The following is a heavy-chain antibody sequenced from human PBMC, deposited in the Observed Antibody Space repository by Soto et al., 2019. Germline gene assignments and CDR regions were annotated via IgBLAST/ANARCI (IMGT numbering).Heavy chain of an antibody. CDR2: IYYSGST. Sequence: PSETLSLTCTVSGGSISSSSYYWGWIRQPPGKGLEWIGSIYYSGSTYYNPSLKSRVTISVDTSKNQFSLKLSSVTAADTAVYYCARLSIGDYDFWSGYYTTLVGYYYSYKDVWGKGSTVTVS. D-gene: IGHD3-3*01. J-gene: IGHJ6*03. CDR3: ARLSIGDYDFWSGYYTTLVGYYYSYKDV. CDR1: GGSISSSSYY. V-gene: IGHV4-39*01.